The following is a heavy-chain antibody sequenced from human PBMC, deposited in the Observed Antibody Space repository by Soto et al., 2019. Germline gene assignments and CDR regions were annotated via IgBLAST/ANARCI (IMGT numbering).Heavy chain of an antibody. V-gene: IGHV3-23*01. CDR1: GFTFSSYA. CDR3: AKASSAENDYGDFLDY. CDR2: ISGSGGST. J-gene: IGHJ4*02. Sequence: GESLKISCAASGFTFSSYAMSWVRQAPGKGLEWVSAISGSGGSTYYADSVKGRFTISRDNSKNTLYLQMNSLRAEDTAVYYCAKASSAENDYGDFLDYWGQGTLVTVSS. D-gene: IGHD4-17*01.